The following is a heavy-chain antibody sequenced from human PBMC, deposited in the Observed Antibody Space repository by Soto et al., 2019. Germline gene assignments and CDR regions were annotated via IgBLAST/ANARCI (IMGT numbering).Heavy chain of an antibody. J-gene: IGHJ4*02. Sequence: QVQLQESGPGLVKPSETLSLTCTVSGGSISSYYWSWIRQPTGKGLEWIGYFYYSGSTNYNTSLKSRVTISVDTSKNQFSLKLSSVTAADTAVYYCARGGWKLFDYWGQGTLVTVSS. V-gene: IGHV4-59*01. CDR2: FYYSGST. CDR3: ARGGWKLFDY. CDR1: GGSISSYY. D-gene: IGHD6-19*01.